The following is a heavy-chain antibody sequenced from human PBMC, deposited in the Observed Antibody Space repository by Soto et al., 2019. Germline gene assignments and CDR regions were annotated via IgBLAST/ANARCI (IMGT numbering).Heavy chain of an antibody. D-gene: IGHD3-16*01. J-gene: IGHJ5*01. CDR3: ARDPFYGWFDS. CDR1: GHTLASYD. Sequence: QVQLVQSGAEVRKPGASVKVSCTASGHTLASYDINWVRQATGPGLEWMGWMTPDSGDTGYAQKFQGRVTMTWATSITTAYMELSSLRSDDTAVYYCARDPFYGWFDSGGQGTLVTVSS. CDR2: MTPDSGDT. V-gene: IGHV1-8*01.